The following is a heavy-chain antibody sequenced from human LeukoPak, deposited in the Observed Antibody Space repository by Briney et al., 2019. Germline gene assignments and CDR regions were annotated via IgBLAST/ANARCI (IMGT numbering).Heavy chain of an antibody. CDR3: AKVNDILTGYGYYFDY. CDR2: ISYDGSNK. V-gene: IGHV3-30*18. Sequence: PGGSLRLSCAASGFTFSSYGMHWVRQAPGKGLEWVAVISYDGSNKYYADSVKGRFTISRDNSKNTLYLQMNSLRAEDTAVYYCAKVNDILTGYGYYFDYWGQGTLVTVSS. CDR1: GFTFSSYG. D-gene: IGHD3-9*01. J-gene: IGHJ4*02.